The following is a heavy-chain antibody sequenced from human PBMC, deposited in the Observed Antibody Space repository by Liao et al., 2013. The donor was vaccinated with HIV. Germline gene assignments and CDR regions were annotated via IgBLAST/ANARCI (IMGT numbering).Heavy chain of an antibody. CDR3: ARASIPRKAFDI. CDR1: GGSISGYY. Sequence: QVLLQESGPGLVKPSETLSLTCTVSGGSISGYYWSWIRQPAGKGLEWIGRIYPSGSANYNPSLKSRVTMSIDTSKNHFSLKLRSLTAADTAVYHCARASIPRKAFDIWGQGTMVSVSS. J-gene: IGHJ3*02. CDR2: IYPSGSA. V-gene: IGHV4-4*07.